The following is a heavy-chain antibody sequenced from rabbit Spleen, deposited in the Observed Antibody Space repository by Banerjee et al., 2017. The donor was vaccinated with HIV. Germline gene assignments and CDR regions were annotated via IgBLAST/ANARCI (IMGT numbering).Heavy chain of an antibody. CDR2: INAVTGKA. Sequence: QEQLEESGGDLVKPEGSLTLTCTASGFSFSSSYWICWVRQAPGKGLEWIACINAVTGKAVYASWAKGRFTISKTSSTTVTLQMTSLTAADTATYFCARDRGSYIPPYPDYKDLWGPGTLVTVS. D-gene: IGHD7-1*01. CDR3: ARDRGSYIPPYPDYKDL. V-gene: IGHV1S45*01. J-gene: IGHJ4*01. CDR1: GFSFSSSYW.